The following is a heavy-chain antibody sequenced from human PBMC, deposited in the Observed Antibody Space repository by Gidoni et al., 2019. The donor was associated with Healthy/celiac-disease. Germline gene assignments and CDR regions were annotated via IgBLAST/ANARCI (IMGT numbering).Heavy chain of an antibody. D-gene: IGHD2-2*02. J-gene: IGHJ5*02. CDR2: INHSGST. Sequence: QVQLQQWGAGLLKPSETLSLTCAVYGWSFSGYYWSWSRQPPGKGLEWIGEINHSGSTNYTPSLKSRVTISVDTSKNQFSLKLSSVTAADTAVYYCARVRVVPAAIGFDPWGQGTLVTVSS. CDR3: ARVRVVPAAIGFDP. V-gene: IGHV4-34*01. CDR1: GWSFSGYY.